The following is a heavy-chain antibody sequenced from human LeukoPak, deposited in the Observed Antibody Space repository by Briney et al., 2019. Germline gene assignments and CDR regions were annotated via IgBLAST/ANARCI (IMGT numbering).Heavy chain of an antibody. CDR2: IHDSGST. D-gene: IGHD1-26*01. V-gene: IGHV4-59*01. J-gene: IGHJ5*02. CDR1: GGSISSYY. Sequence: SETLSLTCAVSGGSISSYYWSWLRQPPGKGLEWIGYIHDSGSTNYNPSLTNRVTFSLDTSKNQFFLKLSSVTAADTAVYYCATYIVGAYNWCDPWGQGTLVTVSS. CDR3: ATYIVGAYNWCDP.